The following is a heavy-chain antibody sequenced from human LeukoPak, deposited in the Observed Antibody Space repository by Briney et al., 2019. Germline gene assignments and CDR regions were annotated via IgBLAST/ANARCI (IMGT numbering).Heavy chain of an antibody. V-gene: IGHV5-51*01. Sequence: GESLKISCKGSGYSFTSYWIGWVRQMPGKGLEWMGIIYPGDSDTRYSPSFQGQVTISADKSISTAYLQWSSLKASDTAMYYCARINGSGSYWVSSNFDYWGQGTLVTVSS. CDR3: ARINGSGSYWVSSNFDY. CDR1: GYSFTSYW. J-gene: IGHJ4*02. CDR2: IYPGDSDT. D-gene: IGHD3-10*01.